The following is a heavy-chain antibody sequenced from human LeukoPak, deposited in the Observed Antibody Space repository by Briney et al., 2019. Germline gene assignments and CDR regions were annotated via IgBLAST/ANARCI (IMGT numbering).Heavy chain of an antibody. V-gene: IGHV4-61*01. J-gene: IGHJ4*02. D-gene: IGHD3-22*01. CDR2: IYYSGST. CDR1: GGSISSDSYC. Sequence: PSETLSLTCTVSGGSISSDSYCWSWIRQPPGKGLEWIGYIYYSGSTNYNPSLKSRVTISVDTSKNQFSLKLSSVTAADTAVYYCARDRSNYDSSGRKFDYWGQGTLVTVSS. CDR3: ARDRSNYDSSGRKFDY.